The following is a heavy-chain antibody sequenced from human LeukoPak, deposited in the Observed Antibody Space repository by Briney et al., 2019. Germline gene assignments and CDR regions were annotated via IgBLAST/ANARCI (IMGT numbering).Heavy chain of an antibody. J-gene: IGHJ4*02. V-gene: IGHV1-2*02. Sequence: ASVKVSCKASGYTFTGYYMHWVRQAPGQGLEWMGWINPNSGGTNYAQKFQGRVTMTRDTSISTAYMELSRLRSDDTAVHYCAKGSRKGAAMVNLDYWGQGTLVTVSS. CDR2: INPNSGGT. CDR1: GYTFTGYY. D-gene: IGHD5-18*01. CDR3: AKGSRKGAAMVNLDY.